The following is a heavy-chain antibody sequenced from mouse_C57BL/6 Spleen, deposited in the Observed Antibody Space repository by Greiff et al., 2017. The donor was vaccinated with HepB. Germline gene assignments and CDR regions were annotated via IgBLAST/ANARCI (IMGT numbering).Heavy chain of an antibody. Sequence: QVQLKQSGAELVRPGTSVKVSCKASGYAFTNYLIEWVKQRPGQGLEWIGVINPGSGGTNYNEKFKGKATLTADKSSSTAYMQLSSLTSEDSAVYFCARHFYGSSSPAWFAYWGQGTLVTVSA. CDR2: INPGSGGT. V-gene: IGHV1-54*01. CDR1: GYAFTNYL. CDR3: ARHFYGSSSPAWFAY. J-gene: IGHJ3*01. D-gene: IGHD1-1*01.